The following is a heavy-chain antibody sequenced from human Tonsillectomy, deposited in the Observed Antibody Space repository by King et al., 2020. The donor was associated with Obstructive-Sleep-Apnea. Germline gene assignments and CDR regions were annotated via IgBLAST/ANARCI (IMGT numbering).Heavy chain of an antibody. CDR3: ARRDSGGYYYFDY. CDR2: VYPNNGGT. Sequence: VQLVESGAEVRKPGASVKVSCKTSGYTFTGYYFHWVRQAPGQGLEWMGWVYPNNGGTNYAQKFQGRVTMTRDTSISTVYLELSRLRFDDTAVYYCARRDSGGYYYFDYWGQGTLVTVSS. CDR1: GYTFTGYY. D-gene: IGHD3-22*01. J-gene: IGHJ4*02. V-gene: IGHV1-2*02.